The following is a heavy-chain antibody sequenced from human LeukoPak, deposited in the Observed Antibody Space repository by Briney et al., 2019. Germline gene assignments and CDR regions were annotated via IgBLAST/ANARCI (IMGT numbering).Heavy chain of an antibody. CDR3: ARAINSSSRQVFYFDY. V-gene: IGHV1-18*01. J-gene: IGHJ4*02. D-gene: IGHD6-6*01. Sequence: ASVKVSCKASGYTFTSYGISWVRQAPGQGLEWMGWISAYNGNTNYAQKLQGRVPMTTDTSTSTAYMELRSLRSDDTAVYYCARAINSSSRQVFYFDYWGQGTLVTVSS. CDR2: ISAYNGNT. CDR1: GYTFTSYG.